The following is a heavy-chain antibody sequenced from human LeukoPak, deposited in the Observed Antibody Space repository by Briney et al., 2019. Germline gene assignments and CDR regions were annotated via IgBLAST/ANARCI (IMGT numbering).Heavy chain of an antibody. CDR3: AKVWGYSSSSYYYSDY. D-gene: IGHD6-6*01. Sequence: GGSLRLSCAVSGFTFSSYAMSWVRQAPGKGLEWVSAISGSGGSTYYADSVKGRFTISRDNSKNTLYLQMNSLRAEDTAVYYCAKVWGYSSSSYYYSDYWGQGTLVTVSS. CDR2: ISGSGGST. V-gene: IGHV3-23*01. J-gene: IGHJ4*02. CDR1: GFTFSSYA.